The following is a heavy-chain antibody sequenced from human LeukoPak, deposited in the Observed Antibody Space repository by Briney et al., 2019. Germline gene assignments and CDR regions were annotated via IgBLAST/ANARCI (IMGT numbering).Heavy chain of an antibody. CDR2: IYYSGST. CDR1: GGSISSYY. D-gene: IGHD5-18*01. J-gene: IGHJ6*02. CDR3: ARMPYSYGYLNYYYGMDV. Sequence: PSETLSLTCTVSGGSISSYYWSWIRQPPGKGLAWIGYIYYSGSTNYNPSLKSRVTISVDTSKNQFSLKLSSVTAADTAVYYCARMPYSYGYLNYYYGMDVWGQGTTVTVSS. V-gene: IGHV4-59*08.